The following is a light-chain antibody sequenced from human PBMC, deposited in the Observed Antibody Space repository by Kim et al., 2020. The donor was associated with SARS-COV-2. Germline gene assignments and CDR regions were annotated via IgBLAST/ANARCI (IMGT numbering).Light chain of an antibody. CDR2: YDD. Sequence: APGKTASVTCGGAHLGSKNVHWYQQRPGQAPVLVIFYDDDRPSGIPGRFSGSNSGDTATLTISRVEAGDEADYYCQVWDTDSDHYVFGTGTKVTVL. V-gene: IGLV3-21*04. CDR1: HLGSKN. J-gene: IGLJ1*01. CDR3: QVWDTDSDHYV.